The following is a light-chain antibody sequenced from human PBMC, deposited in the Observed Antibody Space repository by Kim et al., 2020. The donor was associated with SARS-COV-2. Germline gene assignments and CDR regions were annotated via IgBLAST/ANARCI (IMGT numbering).Light chain of an antibody. CDR2: EAS. V-gene: IGKV1-16*02. J-gene: IGKJ1*01. CDR3: QQYNRYPRT. CDR1: QGISSN. Sequence: DIQMTQSPSSLSASVGDRVTITCRASQGISSNLAWFQHKPGKAPKSLIYEASNLQSGVPSKFSGSGSGTDFTLTISSLQPEDFATYYCQQYNRYPRTFGQGTKVDIK.